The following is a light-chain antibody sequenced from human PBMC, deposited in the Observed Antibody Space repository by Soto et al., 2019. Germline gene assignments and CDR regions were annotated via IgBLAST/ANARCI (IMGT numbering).Light chain of an antibody. Sequence: AIQLTQSPSSLSASVGDRVTITCRASQGISSALAWYQQKPGKDPKLLIYDASSLESGVPSRFSGSGSGTDFTLTISSLQPEDFATYYCQQFNSYPHTFGPGTKVDIK. V-gene: IGKV1-13*02. CDR2: DAS. CDR3: QQFNSYPHT. CDR1: QGISSA. J-gene: IGKJ3*01.